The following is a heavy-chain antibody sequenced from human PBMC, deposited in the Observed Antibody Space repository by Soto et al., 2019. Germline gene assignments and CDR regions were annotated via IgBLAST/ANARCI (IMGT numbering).Heavy chain of an antibody. CDR3: AKGPKGNYYDSSGYFSGELDY. CDR2: ISYDGSNK. V-gene: IGHV3-30*18. CDR1: GFTFSSYG. J-gene: IGHJ4*02. Sequence: QVQLVESGGGVVQPGRSLRLSCAASGFTFSSYGMHWVRQAPGKGLEWVAVISYDGSNKYYADSVKGRFTISRDNSKNTRYLQMNSLRAEDTAVYYCAKGPKGNYYDSSGYFSGELDYWGQGTLVTVSS. D-gene: IGHD3-22*01.